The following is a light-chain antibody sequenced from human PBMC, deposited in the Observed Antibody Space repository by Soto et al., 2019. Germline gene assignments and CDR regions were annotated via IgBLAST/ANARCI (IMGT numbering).Light chain of an antibody. CDR2: KAS. Sequence: DIQMTQSPSSLSASVGDRVTITCRASQVISSWLVWYQQKPGNAPKLLISKASTLQTGVPSRFSGSESGTEFTLTISSLQPEDFATYYCQQASSFPFTFGGGTEVQIK. CDR1: QVISSW. CDR3: QQASSFPFT. V-gene: IGKV1-12*01. J-gene: IGKJ4*01.